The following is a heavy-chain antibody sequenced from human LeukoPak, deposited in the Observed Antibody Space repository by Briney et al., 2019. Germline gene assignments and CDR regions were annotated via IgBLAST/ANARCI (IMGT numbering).Heavy chain of an antibody. Sequence: SETLSLTCSVSGGSISSNSHYWGWIRQPPGKGLEWIGSIYYSGSTYYNSSLKSRVTISVDTSKNQFSLKLTSATAADTAVYYCASQGVYDFWSAYPETHTQWGQGTLVTVSS. CDR1: GGSISSNSHY. D-gene: IGHD3-3*01. J-gene: IGHJ4*02. CDR2: IYYSGST. V-gene: IGHV4-39*01. CDR3: ASQGVYDFWSAYPETHTQ.